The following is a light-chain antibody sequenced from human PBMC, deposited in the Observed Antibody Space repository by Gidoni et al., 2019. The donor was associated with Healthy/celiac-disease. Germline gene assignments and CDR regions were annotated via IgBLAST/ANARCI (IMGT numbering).Light chain of an antibody. J-gene: IGKJ1*01. V-gene: IGKV1-17*01. CDR2: AAS. CDR3: LQHNSYPP. CDR1: QGIRNY. Sequence: DIQMTQSPSSLSASVGDRVTITCRASQGIRNYLCWYQQKPGKASKRLIYAASSLKSGVPSRCSGSGSGTEFTLTISSLPPEDFATYYCLQHNSYPPFGQGTKVEIK.